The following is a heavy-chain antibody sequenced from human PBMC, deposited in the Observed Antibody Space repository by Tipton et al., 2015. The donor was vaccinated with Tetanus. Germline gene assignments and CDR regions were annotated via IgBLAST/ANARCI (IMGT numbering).Heavy chain of an antibody. Sequence: SLRLSCAASGFTFSSYAMSWVRQAPGKGLEWVSAISGSGGSTYYADSVKGRFTISRDNSKNTLYLQMNSLRAEDMAVYYCSLPVVPSTYYFDYWGQGTLVTVSS. CDR2: ISGSGGST. D-gene: IGHD2-8*02. CDR1: GFTFSSYA. J-gene: IGHJ4*02. V-gene: IGHV3-23*01. CDR3: SLPVVPSTYYFDY.